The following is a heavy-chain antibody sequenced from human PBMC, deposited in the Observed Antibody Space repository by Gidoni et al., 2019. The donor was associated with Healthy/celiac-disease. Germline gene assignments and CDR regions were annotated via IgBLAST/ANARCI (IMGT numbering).Heavy chain of an antibody. D-gene: IGHD3-22*01. CDR3: AREPSYDSSGYYLLLDY. J-gene: IGHJ4*02. CDR2: IWYDGSNK. Sequence: GGGVVQPGRSLRLSCAASGFTFSSYGMHWVRQAPGKGLEWVAVIWYDGSNKYYADSVKGRFTISRDNSKNTLYLQMNSLRAEDTAVYYCAREPSYDSSGYYLLLDYWGQGTLVTVSS. V-gene: IGHV3-33*01. CDR1: GFTFSSYG.